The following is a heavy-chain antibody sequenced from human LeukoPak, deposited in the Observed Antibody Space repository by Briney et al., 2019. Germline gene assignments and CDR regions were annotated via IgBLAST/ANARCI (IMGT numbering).Heavy chain of an antibody. V-gene: IGHV1-2*02. CDR3: ARALYYYDSSGYQYYFDY. CDR1: GYTFTGYY. D-gene: IGHD3-22*01. CDR2: INPNSGGT. J-gene: IGHJ4*02. Sequence: ASVKVSCKASGYTFTGYYMHWVRQAPGQGLEWMGWINPNSGGTNYAQKFQGRVTMTRYTSISTAYMELSRLRSDDTAVYYCARALYYYDSSGYQYYFDYWGQGTLVTVSS.